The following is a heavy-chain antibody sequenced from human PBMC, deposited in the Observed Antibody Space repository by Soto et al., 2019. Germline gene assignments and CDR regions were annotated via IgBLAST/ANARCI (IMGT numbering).Heavy chain of an antibody. CDR3: ARHRARNWFDP. Sequence: SETLSLTCIVSAGSISRSSYYCGWIRQPPGKGLEWIGSIYYSGSTYYNPSLKSRFTISVATSKNQFSLRLSSVTAPDTAAFYCARHRARNWFDPWGQGTLVTVS. J-gene: IGHJ5*02. CDR2: IYYSGST. D-gene: IGHD6-6*01. CDR1: AGSISRSSYY. V-gene: IGHV4-39*01.